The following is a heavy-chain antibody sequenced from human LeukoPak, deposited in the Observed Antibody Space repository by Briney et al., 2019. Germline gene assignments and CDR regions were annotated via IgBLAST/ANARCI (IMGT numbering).Heavy chain of an antibody. CDR1: GFTVSSNY. D-gene: IGHD2-2*01. CDR2: IYSGGTT. CDR3: ARAVGGYYFDY. Sequence: PGGSLRLSCAASGFTVSSNYMSWVRQAPGKGLEWVSIIYSGGTTYYAGSVKGRFTISRDNSKNTLYLQMNSLRAEDTAVYYCARAVGGYYFDYWGQGTLVTVSS. J-gene: IGHJ4*02. V-gene: IGHV3-53*01.